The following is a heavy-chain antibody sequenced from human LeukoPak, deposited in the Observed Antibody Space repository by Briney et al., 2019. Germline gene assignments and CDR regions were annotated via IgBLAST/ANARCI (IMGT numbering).Heavy chain of an antibody. D-gene: IGHD6-19*01. CDR1: GYTFTGYY. V-gene: IGHV1-8*03. J-gene: IGHJ5*02. CDR3: ARMTVSGRDNWFDP. CDR2: LNPNSGNT. Sequence: GASVTVSCTASGYTFTGYYMHWVRQATGQGLEWMGWLNPNSGNTGYAQKFQGRVTISRNTSINTAYMELSSLRSEDTAVYYCARMTVSGRDNWFDPWGQGTLVTVSS.